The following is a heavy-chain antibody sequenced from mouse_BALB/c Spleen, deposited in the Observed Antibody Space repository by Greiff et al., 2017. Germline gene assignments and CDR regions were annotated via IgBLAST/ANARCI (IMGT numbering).Heavy chain of an antibody. CDR1: GFTFSDYY. Sequence: EVKLVESGGGLVKPGGSLKLSCAASGFTFSDYYMYWVRQTPEKRLEWVATISDGGSYTYYPDSVKGRFTISRDNAKNNLYLQMSSLKSEDTAMYYCARDPRWLLQVAYWGQGTLVTVSA. D-gene: IGHD2-3*01. J-gene: IGHJ3*01. CDR3: ARDPRWLLQVAY. V-gene: IGHV5-4*02. CDR2: ISDGGSYT.